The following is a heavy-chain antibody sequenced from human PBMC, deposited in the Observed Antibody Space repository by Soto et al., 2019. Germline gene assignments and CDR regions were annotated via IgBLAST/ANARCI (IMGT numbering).Heavy chain of an antibody. CDR2: INSDGTTT. V-gene: IGHV3-74*01. J-gene: IGHJ6*04. D-gene: IGHD3-16*01. CDR1: GFSFSNTW. Sequence: EVQLLVSGGGLVQPGGSLRLSCAASGFSFSNTWMHWVRQAPGKGLVWVSYINSDGTTTTYADSVKGRFTISRDNAKNTVHLQMNSLRAEDTAVYYCATDGSYAQHVWCKWTTVTVSS. CDR3: ATDGSYAQHV.